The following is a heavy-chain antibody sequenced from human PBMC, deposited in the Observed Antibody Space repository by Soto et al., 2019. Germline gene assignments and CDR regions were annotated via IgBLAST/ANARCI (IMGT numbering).Heavy chain of an antibody. CDR3: RGTSYVRARDDYFDF. CDR1: GFSFNTFA. V-gene: IGHV3-23*01. J-gene: IGHJ4*02. CDR2: ITGSGDSS. Sequence: GGSLRLSCAASGFSFNTFAMSWVRQAPGKGLEWVSTITGSGDSSYYADSVKGRFTISRDNSKNTLYMQMNSLRAEDTALYYCRGTSYVRARDDYFDFWGQGTQVTVSS. D-gene: IGHD3-16*01.